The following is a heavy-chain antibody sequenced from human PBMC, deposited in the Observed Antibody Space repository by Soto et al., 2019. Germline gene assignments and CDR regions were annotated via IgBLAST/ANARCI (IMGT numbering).Heavy chain of an antibody. J-gene: IGHJ6*03. CDR1: GGTFSSYT. V-gene: IGHV1-69*02. CDR2: IIPILGIA. CDR3: ALGADTAMVVHYYYYYYMDV. Sequence: SVKVSCKASGGTFSSYTISWVRQAPGQGLEWMGRIIPILGIANYAQKFQGRVTITADKSTSTAYMELSSLRSEDTAVYYCALGADTAMVVHYYYYYYMDVWGKGTTVTVSS. D-gene: IGHD5-18*01.